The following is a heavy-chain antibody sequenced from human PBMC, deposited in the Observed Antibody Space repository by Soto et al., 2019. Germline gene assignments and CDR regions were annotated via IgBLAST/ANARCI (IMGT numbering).Heavy chain of an antibody. CDR3: TRETVAGITGLDY. D-gene: IGHD1-20*01. Sequence: WSLRLSCAASGFNVGAFAVNWVRQAPGKGLEWVSGISVSDAFIYYADSVRGRFSISRDASENILYLQMNSLRVDDTALYYCTRETVAGITGLDYWGPGTLVTVLL. J-gene: IGHJ4*02. V-gene: IGHV3-23*01. CDR2: ISVSDAFI. CDR1: GFNVGAFA.